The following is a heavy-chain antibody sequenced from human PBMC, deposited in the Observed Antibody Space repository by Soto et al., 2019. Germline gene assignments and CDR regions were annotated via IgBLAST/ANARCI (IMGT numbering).Heavy chain of an antibody. J-gene: IGHJ2*01. CDR1: GFNFSSYP. CDR2: ISHDGSNE. CDR3: ARDLEPAGWYFDI. Sequence: QVQLVESGGGVVQPGRSLRLSCAASGFNFSSYPMHWVRQAPGKGLEWVAVISHDGSNEYYSDSVKGRFTISRDNFKSTLDLRMNIVRDEDTAVYDCARDLEPAGWYFDIWGRGTLVTVSS. V-gene: IGHV3-30*04. D-gene: IGHD1-1*01.